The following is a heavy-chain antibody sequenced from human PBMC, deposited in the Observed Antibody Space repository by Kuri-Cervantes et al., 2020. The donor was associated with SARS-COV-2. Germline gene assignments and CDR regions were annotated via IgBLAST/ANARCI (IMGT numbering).Heavy chain of an antibody. V-gene: IGHV3-21*01. Sequence: GGSLRLSCAASGFSLSRYTMNWVRQAPGKALEWVSSISGSGSYIYYADSVKGRFTISRDNSKNTLYLQMNSLRAEDTAVYYCAREDIVVVPAAIAHTYNWFDPWGQGTLVTVSS. J-gene: IGHJ5*02. CDR3: AREDIVVVPAAIAHTYNWFDP. D-gene: IGHD2-2*01. CDR1: GFSLSRYT. CDR2: ISGSGSYI.